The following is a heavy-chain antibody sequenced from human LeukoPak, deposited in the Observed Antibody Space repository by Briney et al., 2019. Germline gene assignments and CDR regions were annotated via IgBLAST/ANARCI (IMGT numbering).Heavy chain of an antibody. CDR2: IAGSGGNT. Sequence: GGSLRLSCAGSGFTFSDDGMNWVRQAPGKGLEWVSTIAGSGGNTNYADSVKGRFTISGDNSKNTLSLTMNSLRADDTAVYYCEKGRLFGDYIFDFWGQGTLVTVSS. J-gene: IGHJ4*02. CDR1: GFTFSDDG. D-gene: IGHD4-17*01. V-gene: IGHV3-23*01. CDR3: EKGRLFGDYIFDF.